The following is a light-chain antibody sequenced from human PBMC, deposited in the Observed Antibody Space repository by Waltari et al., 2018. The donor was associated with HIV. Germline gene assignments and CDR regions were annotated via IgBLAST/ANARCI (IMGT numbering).Light chain of an antibody. J-gene: IGKJ1*01. V-gene: IGKV1-39*01. Sequence: DIQMTQSPSTLSAFVGDSVTITCRASQDIVTYLNWYQQKSGKAPKLLIYGAFRLEKGVASRFSGSGSGTDFTLSIDSLQPEDFATYYCQQSYNPPRWTFGQGIKGELK. CDR1: QDIVTY. CDR3: QQSYNPPRWT. CDR2: GAF.